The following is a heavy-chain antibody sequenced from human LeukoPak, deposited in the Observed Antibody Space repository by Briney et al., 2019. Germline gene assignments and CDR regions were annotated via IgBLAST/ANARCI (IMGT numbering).Heavy chain of an antibody. CDR1: GGSISSSSYY. V-gene: IGHV4-39*07. Sequence: PSETLSLTCTVSGGSISSSSYYWGWIRQPPGKGLEWIGSIYYSGSTYYNPSLKSRVTISVDTSKNQFSLKLSSVTAADTAVYYCARDPIPHYYGSGTGPWGQGTLVTVSS. D-gene: IGHD3-10*01. CDR2: IYYSGST. CDR3: ARDPIPHYYGSGTGP. J-gene: IGHJ5*02.